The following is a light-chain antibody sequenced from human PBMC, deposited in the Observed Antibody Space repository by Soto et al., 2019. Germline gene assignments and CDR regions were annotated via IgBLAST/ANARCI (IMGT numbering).Light chain of an antibody. CDR1: SSNIGSNT. Sequence: QSVLTQPPSASGTPGQRVTISCSGSSSNIGSNTVNWYQQLPGTAPKLLIYSNNQRPSGVPDRFSGSKSGTSASLAITGLQAEDEGDYYCQSYDSTLSAPYVFGTGTKVTVL. V-gene: IGLV1-44*01. CDR3: QSYDSTLSAPYV. J-gene: IGLJ1*01. CDR2: SNN.